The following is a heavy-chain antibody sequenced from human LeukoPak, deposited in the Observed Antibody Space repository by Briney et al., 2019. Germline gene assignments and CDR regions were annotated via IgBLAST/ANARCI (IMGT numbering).Heavy chain of an antibody. CDR2: INTDGSST. J-gene: IGHJ5*02. CDR1: GFTFSSYW. V-gene: IGHV3-74*01. CDR3: ARDSRITMVRGVLDWFDP. Sequence: GGSLRLSCAASGFTFSSYWIHWVRQAPGKGLVWVSRINTDGSSTSYADSVKGRFTISRDNAKNTLYLQMNSLRAEDTAVYYCARDSRITMVRGVLDWFDPWGQGTLVTVSS. D-gene: IGHD3-10*01.